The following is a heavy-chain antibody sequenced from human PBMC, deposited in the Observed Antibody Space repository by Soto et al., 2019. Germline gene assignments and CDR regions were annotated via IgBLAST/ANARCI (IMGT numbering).Heavy chain of an antibody. V-gene: IGHV1-2*02. CDR3: SITGRGGS. Sequence: ASVKVSCKASGYTFTGRFMHWVRQAPGQGLEWLGWVNPKSGDTTYAPKFKDRVSLTRDTSTDTAFLDLRDLKEDDTAIYYCSITGRGGSLGQGTPVSVSS. D-gene: IGHD1-20*01. CDR2: VNPKSGDT. CDR1: GYTFTGRF. J-gene: IGHJ5*02.